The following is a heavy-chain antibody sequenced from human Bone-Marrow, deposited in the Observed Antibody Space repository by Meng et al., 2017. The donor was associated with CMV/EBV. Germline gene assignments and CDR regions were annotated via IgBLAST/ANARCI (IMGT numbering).Heavy chain of an antibody. CDR2: IYYSGST. D-gene: IGHD6-13*01. Sequence: SETLSLTCTVSGGSISSYYWSWIRQPPGKGLEWIGYIYYSGSTSYNPSLKSRVTISVDTSKNQFSLKLSSVTAADTAVYYCARVGHGQQLVIDYWGQGTLVTVSS. V-gene: IGHV4-59*01. CDR3: ARVGHGQQLVIDY. CDR1: GGSISSYY. J-gene: IGHJ4*02.